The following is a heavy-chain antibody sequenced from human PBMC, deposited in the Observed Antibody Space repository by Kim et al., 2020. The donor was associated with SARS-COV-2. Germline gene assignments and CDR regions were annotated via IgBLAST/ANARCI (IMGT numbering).Heavy chain of an antibody. D-gene: IGHD5-12*01. Sequence: GGSLRLSCATSGFTFSSFGMHWVRQVPGKGLEWVAVIWYDGSNKYYADSVKGRFTISRDNSKNTLYLQMNSLRADDTAVYYCARDLRAVEMATILAYWGQGTLVTVSS. CDR2: IWYDGSNK. J-gene: IGHJ4*02. CDR1: GFTFSSFG. V-gene: IGHV3-33*01. CDR3: ARDLRAVEMATILAY.